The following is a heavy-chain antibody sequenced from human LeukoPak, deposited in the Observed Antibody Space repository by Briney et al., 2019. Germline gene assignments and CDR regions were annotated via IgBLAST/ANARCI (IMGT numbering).Heavy chain of an antibody. D-gene: IGHD3-10*01. J-gene: IGHJ4*02. V-gene: IGHV3-64*01. Sequence: VGSLRLSCAASGFTFSSYAMHWVRQAPGKGLEYVSAISSNGGSTYYANSVKGRFTISRDNSKNTLYLQMGSLRAEDMAVYYCAREGYYYGSGSYSHFDYWGQGTLVTVSS. CDR3: AREGYYYGSGSYSHFDY. CDR2: ISSNGGST. CDR1: GFTFSSYA.